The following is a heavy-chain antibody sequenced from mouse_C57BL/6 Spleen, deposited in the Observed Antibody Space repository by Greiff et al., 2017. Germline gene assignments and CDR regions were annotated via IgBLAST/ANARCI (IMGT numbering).Heavy chain of an antibody. J-gene: IGHJ2*01. CDR1: GFNIKDDY. CDR3: TKVKTDY. D-gene: IGHD2-13*01. Sequence: EVQLQQSGAELVRPGASVKLSCTASGFNIKDDYMHWVKQRPEQGLEWIGWIDPENGDTEYASKFQGKATITGDTSSNTAYLQLSSLTSEDTAVYYCTKVKTDYWGQGTTLTVSS. V-gene: IGHV14-4*01. CDR2: IDPENGDT.